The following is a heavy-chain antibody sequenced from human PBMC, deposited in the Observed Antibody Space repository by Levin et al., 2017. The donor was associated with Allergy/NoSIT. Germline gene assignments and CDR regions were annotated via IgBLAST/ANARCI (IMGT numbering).Heavy chain of an antibody. Sequence: VASVKVSCAASGFTSTTYAMSWVRQAPGKGLEWVSGISGSGDTTYYADSVKGRFTISRDNSKNTLFLQMNSLRAEDTAEYFCARYPIAVVNAYFDYWGQGALVTVSS. J-gene: IGHJ4*02. D-gene: IGHD6-19*01. CDR1: GFTSTTYA. CDR2: ISGSGDTT. CDR3: ARYPIAVVNAYFDY. V-gene: IGHV3-23*01.